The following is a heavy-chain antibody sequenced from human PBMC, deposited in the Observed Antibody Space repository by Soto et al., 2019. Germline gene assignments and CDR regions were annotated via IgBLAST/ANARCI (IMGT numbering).Heavy chain of an antibody. J-gene: IGHJ6*03. CDR2: MNPNSGNT. Sequence: QVQLVQCGAEVKKPGASVKVSCKASGYTFTSYDISWVRQATGQGLEWMGWMNPNSGNTGYAQKFQGRVTMTRNTSISTAYMELSSLRSEDTAVYYCARGGAAAGRYYYYYYYMDVWGKGTTVTVSS. V-gene: IGHV1-8*01. CDR1: GYTFTSYD. D-gene: IGHD6-13*01. CDR3: ARGGAAAGRYYYYYYYMDV.